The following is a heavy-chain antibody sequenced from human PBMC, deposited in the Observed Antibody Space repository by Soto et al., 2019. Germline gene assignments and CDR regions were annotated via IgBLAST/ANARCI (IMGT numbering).Heavy chain of an antibody. CDR2: ISYDGSTK. CDR3: AKDSQQWLVYYFDY. Sequence: PVGSLRLSCAAAGFTFRNYGMHWVRQAPGRGPEWVAVISYDGSTKNYAGSVKGRFTISRDNSKNTLYLQMDSLRTEDTAVYYCAKDSQQWLVYYFDYWGQGTLVTVSS. V-gene: IGHV3-30*18. D-gene: IGHD6-19*01. J-gene: IGHJ4*03. CDR1: GFTFRNYG.